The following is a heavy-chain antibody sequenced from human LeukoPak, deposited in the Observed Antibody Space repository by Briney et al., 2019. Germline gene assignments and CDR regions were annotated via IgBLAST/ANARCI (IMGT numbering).Heavy chain of an antibody. J-gene: IGHJ6*02. CDR1: GGSISSYY. CDR3: ARGGPDFWSGYRLYGMDV. Sequence: SETLSLTCTVSGGSISSYYWSWIRQPPGKGLEWIWYIYYSGSTNYNPSLKSRVTISVDTSKNQFSLKLSSVTAAGTAVYYCARGGPDFWSGYRLYGMDVWGQGTTVTASS. D-gene: IGHD3-3*01. V-gene: IGHV4-59*01. CDR2: IYYSGST.